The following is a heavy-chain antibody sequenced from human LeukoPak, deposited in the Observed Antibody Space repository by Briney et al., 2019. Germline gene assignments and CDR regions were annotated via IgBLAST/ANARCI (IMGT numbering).Heavy chain of an antibody. V-gene: IGHV5-51*01. D-gene: IGHD5-12*01. CDR2: IYPGDSDT. Sequence: GESLKISCKGSGYSFPNYWIGWVLQMPGKGLEWMVIIYPGDSDTTYSPSFQGQVTISADKSISTAYLQWSSLKASDTAMYYCARRSGYSGYGEPTFDCWGQGTLVTVSS. J-gene: IGHJ4*02. CDR3: ARRSGYSGYGEPTFDC. CDR1: GYSFPNYW.